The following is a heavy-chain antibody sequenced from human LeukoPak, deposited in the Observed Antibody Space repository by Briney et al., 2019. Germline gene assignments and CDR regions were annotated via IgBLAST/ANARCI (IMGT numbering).Heavy chain of an antibody. CDR3: ASGPYSCVSCF. D-gene: IGHD6-25*01. V-gene: IGHV4-34*01. CDR1: VGSFTSYY. CDR2: INHTVHT. Sequence: SETLSLTCAVYVGSFTSYYWGWIRQPPGKGVDWIGEINHTVHTNCNASLKRRVSLSVETSMNQPSLILTSGPAGVTAVEYCASGPYSCVSCFWGQGTLVTV. J-gene: IGHJ4*02.